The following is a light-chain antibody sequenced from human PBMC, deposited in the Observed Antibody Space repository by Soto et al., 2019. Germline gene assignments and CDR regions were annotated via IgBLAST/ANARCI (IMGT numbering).Light chain of an antibody. CDR1: QTARNN. V-gene: IGKV3-15*01. CDR2: DAS. CDR3: QQYNNWPPELT. Sequence: EIILTQSPDTLSLSPGERATLSCRASQTARNNYLAWYQQKPGQAPRLLIYDASSRATGIPARFSGSGSGTEFTLTISSLQSEDFAVYYCQQYNNWPPELTFGGGTKVDIK. J-gene: IGKJ4*01.